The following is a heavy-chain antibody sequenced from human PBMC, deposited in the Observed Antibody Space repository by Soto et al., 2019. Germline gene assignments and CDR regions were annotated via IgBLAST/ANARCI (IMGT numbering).Heavy chain of an antibody. J-gene: IGHJ3*02. Sequence: QVQLVESGGGVVQPGRSLRLSCAASGFTVSRYGRHWVRQAPGKGLEWVAVIWYDGSNKYYADSVKGRFTISRDKYKDTLYLQMNRRRAEDTAVYYCARVVGYGFDIWGQGTMVTVSS. D-gene: IGHD6-25*01. CDR3: ARVVGYGFDI. V-gene: IGHV3-33*01. CDR1: GFTVSRYG. CDR2: IWYDGSNK.